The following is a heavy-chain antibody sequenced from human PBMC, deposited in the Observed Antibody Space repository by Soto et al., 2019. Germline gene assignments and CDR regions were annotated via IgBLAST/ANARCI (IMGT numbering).Heavy chain of an antibody. Sequence: PSETLCVTCISSAGSISSDSYYWGWIRQPPRQGLEWIGGISNSGSAYYNPSLKSRVTISLGTSKTRFSLILTSVTAADTAVYYCARHRSEANVPYALDYWGQGIMVTVSS. D-gene: IGHD3-16*01. CDR1: AGSISSDSYY. CDR3: ARHRSEANVPYALDY. V-gene: IGHV4-39*01. CDR2: ISNSGSA. J-gene: IGHJ4*02.